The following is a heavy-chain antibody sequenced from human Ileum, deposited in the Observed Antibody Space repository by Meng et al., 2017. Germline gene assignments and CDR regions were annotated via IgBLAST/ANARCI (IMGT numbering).Heavy chain of an antibody. V-gene: IGHV4-34*01. CDR3: ARVDFRGDSYDSTGLGH. D-gene: IGHD3-22*01. Sequence: QWGRCRLNPSKSLPPPFTVCGGSPIDYYGTRIRQSPGQGLEWIGEINHSGQTNYNPSLRSRATISVETSNNQFSLRLSSVSAADTAVYYCARVDFRGDSYDSTGLGHWGQGTLVTVSS. CDR2: INHSGQT. CDR1: GGSPIDYY. J-gene: IGHJ4*02.